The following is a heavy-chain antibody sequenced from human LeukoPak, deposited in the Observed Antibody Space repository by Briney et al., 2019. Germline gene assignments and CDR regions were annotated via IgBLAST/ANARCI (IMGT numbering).Heavy chain of an antibody. CDR2: IYTSGST. J-gene: IGHJ4*02. CDR1: GGFIRTYY. CDR3: ARGDFFRYYFDY. Sequence: PSETLSLTCTVSGGFIRTYYWSWIRQPPGEGLEWIGYIYTSGSTNYNPSLKSRVTMSLDTSENQFSLKLSSVTAADTAVYYCARGDFFRYYFDYWGQGTLVTVSS. V-gene: IGHV4-4*09. D-gene: IGHD2/OR15-2a*01.